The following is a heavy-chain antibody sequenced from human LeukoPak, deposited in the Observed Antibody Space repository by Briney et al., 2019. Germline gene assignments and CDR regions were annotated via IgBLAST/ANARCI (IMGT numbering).Heavy chain of an antibody. CDR2: IGGSGGST. D-gene: IGHD5-24*01. CDR3: AKRRDGYTHY. CDR1: GLTFSNYA. J-gene: IGHJ4*02. Sequence: PGGSLRLSCAASGLTFSNYAMSWVRQAPGKGLEWVSDIGGSGGSTYYADSVKGRFTISRDNSKNTLSLQMNSLRAEDTAVYYCAKRRDGYTHYWGQGTLVTVSS. V-gene: IGHV3-23*01.